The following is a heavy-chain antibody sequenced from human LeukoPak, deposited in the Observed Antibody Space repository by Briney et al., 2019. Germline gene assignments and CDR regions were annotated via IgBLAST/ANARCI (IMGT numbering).Heavy chain of an antibody. J-gene: IGHJ4*02. V-gene: IGHV4-31*03. D-gene: IGHD3-22*01. CDR1: GGSISSGGYY. Sequence: SETLSLTCTVSGGSISSGGYYWSWIRQHPGKGLEWIGYIYYSGSTYYNPSLKSRVTISVDTSKNQFSLKLGSVTAADTAVYYCARARDYYDSSGYFENWGQGTLVTVSS. CDR3: ARARDYYDSSGYFEN. CDR2: IYYSGST.